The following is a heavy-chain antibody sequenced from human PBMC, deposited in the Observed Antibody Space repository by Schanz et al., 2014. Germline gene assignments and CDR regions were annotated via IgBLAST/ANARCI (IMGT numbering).Heavy chain of an antibody. CDR1: TSLFSRSV. V-gene: IGHV3-7*01. CDR2: INQDGSEK. Sequence: VDLVESGGGVVQPGRSLTLSCAVSTSLFSRSVIHWVRQAPGKGLEWVANINQDGSEKYYVDSVKGRFTISRDNAKNSLYRQRNDLRAEDTAVFYCARDGAELYYFDDWGQGTLVTVSS. CDR3: ARDGAELYYFDD. J-gene: IGHJ4*02. D-gene: IGHD1-1*01.